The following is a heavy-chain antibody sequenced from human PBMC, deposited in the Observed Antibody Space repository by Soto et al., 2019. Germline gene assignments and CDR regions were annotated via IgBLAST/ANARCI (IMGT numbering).Heavy chain of an antibody. V-gene: IGHV1-3*01. J-gene: IGHJ5*02. Sequence: RLEWMGWINAGNGNTKYSQKFQGRVTITRDTSASTAYMELSSLRSEDTAVYYCASNRPKSIAAAAGFDTSGQGPLRTVSS. D-gene: IGHD6-13*01. CDR3: ASNRPKSIAAAAGFDT. CDR2: INAGNGNT.